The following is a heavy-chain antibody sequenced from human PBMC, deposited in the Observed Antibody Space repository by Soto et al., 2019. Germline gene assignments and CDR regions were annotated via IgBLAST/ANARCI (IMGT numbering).Heavy chain of an antibody. CDR1: GGTFSSYA. CDR3: ASDPSDSSGFHPYFDY. Sequence: SVKVSCKASGGTFSSYAISWVRQAPGQGLEWMGGIIPIFGTANYAQKFQGRVTITADESTSTAYMEPSSLRSEDTAVYYCASDPSDSSGFHPYFDYWGQGTLVTVSS. J-gene: IGHJ4*02. CDR2: IIPIFGTA. D-gene: IGHD3-22*01. V-gene: IGHV1-69*13.